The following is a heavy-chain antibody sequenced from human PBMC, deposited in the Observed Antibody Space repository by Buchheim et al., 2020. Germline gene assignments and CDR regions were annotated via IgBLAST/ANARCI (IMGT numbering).Heavy chain of an antibody. V-gene: IGHV3-30*18. J-gene: IGHJ6*02. CDR2: ISYDGSNK. CDR3: AKGILTGRSRYGMDV. Sequence: QVQLVESGGGVVQPGRSLRLSCAASGFTFSSYGMHWVRQAPGKGLEWVAVISYDGSNKYYADSVKGRFTISSDNSKNTLYLQMNSLRAEDTAVYYCAKGILTGRSRYGMDVWGQGTT. D-gene: IGHD3-9*01. CDR1: GFTFSSYG.